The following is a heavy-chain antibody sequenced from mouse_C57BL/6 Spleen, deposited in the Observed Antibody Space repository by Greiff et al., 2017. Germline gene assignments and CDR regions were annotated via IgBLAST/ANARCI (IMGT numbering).Heavy chain of an antibody. CDR1: GYSITSGYY. Sequence: EVKLQESGPGLVKPSQSLSLTCSVTGYSITSGYYWNWLRQFPGNKLEWMGYISYDGSNNYNPSLKNRISITLDTSKNQFFLKLNSGTTEDTATYYCARDGYDGYYDAMDYWGQGTSVTVSS. V-gene: IGHV3-6*01. D-gene: IGHD2-3*01. CDR2: ISYDGSN. CDR3: ARDGYDGYYDAMDY. J-gene: IGHJ4*01.